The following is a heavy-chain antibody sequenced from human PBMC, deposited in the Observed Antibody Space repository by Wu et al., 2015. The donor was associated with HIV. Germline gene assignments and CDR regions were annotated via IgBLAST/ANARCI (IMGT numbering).Heavy chain of an antibody. J-gene: IGHJ3*02. CDR2: IIPIFGTA. CDR1: GGTFSSYA. D-gene: IGHD3-22*01. CDR3: ARATYYYDSSGFEFDAFDI. Sequence: QVQLVQSGAEVKKPGSSVKVSCKASGGTFSSYAISWVRQAPGQGLEWMGGIIPIFGTANYAQKFQGRVTITTDESTSTAYMELSSLRSEDTAVYYCARATYYYDSSGFEFDAFDIWGQGTMVTVSS. V-gene: IGHV1-69*05.